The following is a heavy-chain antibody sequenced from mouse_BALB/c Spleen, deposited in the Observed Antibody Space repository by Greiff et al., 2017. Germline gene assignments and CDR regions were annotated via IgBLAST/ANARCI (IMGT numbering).Heavy chain of an antibody. CDR2: IDPANGNT. J-gene: IGHJ2*01. V-gene: IGHV14-3*02. CDR3: GSYDGYYVDY. Sequence: EVQLQQSGAELVKPGASVKLSCTASGFNIKDTYMHWVKQRPEQGLEWIGRIDPANGNTKYDPKFQGKATITADTSSNTAYLQLSSLTSEDTAVYYCGSYDGYYVDYWGQGTTLTVSS. CDR1: GFNIKDTY. D-gene: IGHD2-3*01.